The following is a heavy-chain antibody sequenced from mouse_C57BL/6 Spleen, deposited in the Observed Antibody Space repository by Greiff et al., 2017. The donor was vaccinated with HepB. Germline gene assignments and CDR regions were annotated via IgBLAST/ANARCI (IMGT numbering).Heavy chain of an antibody. Sequence: QVQLQQSGAELAKPGASVKLSCKASGYTFTSYWMHWVKQRPGQGLEWIGYINPSSGYTKYNQKFKDKATLTADKSSSTAYMQLSSRTYEDSAVYYWERAKGGAYYRSVYYAMNYWGQGTSVTVS. CDR3: ERAKGGAYYRSVYYAMNY. D-gene: IGHD2-12*01. CDR1: GYTFTSYW. J-gene: IGHJ4*01. CDR2: INPSSGYT. V-gene: IGHV1-7*01.